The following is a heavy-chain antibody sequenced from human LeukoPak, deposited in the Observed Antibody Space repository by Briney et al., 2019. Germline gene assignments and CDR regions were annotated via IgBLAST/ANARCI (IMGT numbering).Heavy chain of an antibody. D-gene: IGHD6-13*01. CDR3: ARVLGAAAGTWFDP. Sequence: ASVKVSCKASGGTFSSYAISWVRQAPGQGLEWMGGIIPIFGTANYAQKFQGRVTITADESTSTAYMELSSLRSEDTAVYYCARVLGAAAGTWFDPWGQGTLVTVSS. CDR2: IIPIFGTA. J-gene: IGHJ5*02. V-gene: IGHV1-69*13. CDR1: GGTFSSYA.